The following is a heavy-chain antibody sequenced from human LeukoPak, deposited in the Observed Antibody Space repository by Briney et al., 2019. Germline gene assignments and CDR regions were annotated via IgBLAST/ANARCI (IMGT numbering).Heavy chain of an antibody. CDR2: IYHSGYT. CDR3: ARSGRDGSGYYLRYFDY. D-gene: IGHD3-22*01. V-gene: IGHV4-38-2*02. Sequence: PSEILSLTCSVSRYSIRSDYYWGWIRQPPGKGLEWIASIYHSGYTYYNASLKSRVTLSVDTSKNQFSLNLRSVTAADTAVYYCARSGRDGSGYYLRYFDYWGQGSLVIVSS. J-gene: IGHJ4*02. CDR1: RYSIRSDYY.